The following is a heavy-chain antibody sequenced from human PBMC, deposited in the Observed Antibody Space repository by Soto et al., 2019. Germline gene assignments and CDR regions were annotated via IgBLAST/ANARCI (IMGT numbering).Heavy chain of an antibody. CDR3: ARDQGVYYDFWSGYYPWWFDP. D-gene: IGHD3-3*01. CDR1: GGSISSCY. J-gene: IGHJ5*02. Sequence: SETLSLTCTVSGGSISSCYWSWIRQPPGKGLEWIGYIYYSGSTNYNPSLKSRVTISVDTSKNQFSLKLSSVTAADTAVYYCARDQGVYYDFWSGYYPWWFDPWGQGTLVTVSS. CDR2: IYYSGST. V-gene: IGHV4-59*01.